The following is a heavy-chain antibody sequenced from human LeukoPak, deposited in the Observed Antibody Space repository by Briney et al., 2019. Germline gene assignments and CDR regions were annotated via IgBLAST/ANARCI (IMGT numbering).Heavy chain of an antibody. CDR3: AKGYCGGDCYDYYYYGMDV. CDR2: ISWNSGSI. CDR1: GFTFDDYA. Sequence: GGSLRLSCAASGFTFDDYAMHGVRQAPGRGLEWVSGISWNSGSIGYADSVKGRFTISRDHAKNSLYLQMNSLRAEDTALYYCAKGYCGGDCYDYYYYGMDVWGQGTTVTVSS. V-gene: IGHV3-9*01. D-gene: IGHD2-21*02. J-gene: IGHJ6*02.